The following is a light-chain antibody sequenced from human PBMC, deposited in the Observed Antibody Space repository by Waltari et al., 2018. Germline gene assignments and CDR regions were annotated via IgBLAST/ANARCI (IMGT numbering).Light chain of an antibody. CDR1: SPRRYY. V-gene: IGLV3-19*01. CDR3: LSRDTSSTRV. Sequence: SSELTPDPAVSVALGQTVRITVHGDSPRRYYASWYQQRPGQAPLLVLYGQDNRPPGIPDRFSGSTSGNTAALTITRAQAEDAGVYYCLSRDTSSTRVFGGGTTLTV. CDR2: GQD. J-gene: IGLJ3*02.